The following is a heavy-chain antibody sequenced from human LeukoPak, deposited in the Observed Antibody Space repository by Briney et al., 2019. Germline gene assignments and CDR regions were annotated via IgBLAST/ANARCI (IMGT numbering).Heavy chain of an antibody. CDR1: GGSISSGSYY. V-gene: IGHV4-61*02. CDR2: IYTSGST. CDR3: ARAYYDFWSGYYYLDY. Sequence: SQTLSLTCTVSGGSISSGSYYWSWIRQPAGKGLEWIGRIYTSGSTNYNPSLKSRATISVDTSKNQFSLKLSSVTAADTAVYYCARAYYDFWSGYYYLDYWGQGTLVTVSS. J-gene: IGHJ4*02. D-gene: IGHD3-3*01.